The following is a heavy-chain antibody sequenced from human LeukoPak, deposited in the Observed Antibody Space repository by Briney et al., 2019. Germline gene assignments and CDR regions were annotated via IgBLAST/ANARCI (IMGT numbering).Heavy chain of an antibody. V-gene: IGHV4-61*02. CDR3: ARERDGSSWNTGGFDY. J-gene: IGHJ4*02. D-gene: IGHD6-13*01. Sequence: SETLSLTCTVSGGSISSGSYYWSWIRQPAGKGLEWIGRIYTSGSTNYNPSLKSRVTISVDTSKNQFSLKLSSVTAADTAVYYCARERDGSSWNTGGFDYWGQGTLVTVSS. CDR1: GGSISSGSYY. CDR2: IYTSGST.